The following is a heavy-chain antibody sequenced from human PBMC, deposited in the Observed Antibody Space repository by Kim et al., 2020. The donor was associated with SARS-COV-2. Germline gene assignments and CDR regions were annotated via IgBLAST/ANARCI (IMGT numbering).Heavy chain of an antibody. D-gene: IGHD2-15*01. CDR3: VKDREYCSGGTCYNGILDH. J-gene: IGHJ4*02. CDR1: GFTFSNYA. Sequence: GGSLRLSCAASGFTFSNYAMHWVCQAPGKGLEWMAVISHDGSKEYYGDSVKGRFTISRDNSRNTLSLQMNSLRGEDTAVYSCVKDREYCSGGTCYNGILDHWGQGTLVTVSS. V-gene: IGHV3-30*18. CDR2: ISHDGSKE.